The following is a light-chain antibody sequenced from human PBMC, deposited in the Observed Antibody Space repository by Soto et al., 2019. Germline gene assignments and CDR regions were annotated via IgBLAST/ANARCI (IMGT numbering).Light chain of an antibody. CDR3: QQLHTYPLT. CDR2: GAS. J-gene: IGKJ4*01. CDR1: QSLSN. Sequence: VLTQSPATLSVSPGERAILSCRASQSLSNLAWYQQKPGQAPRLLIYGASTRATGIPARFSGSGSGTDFTLTISYLQPEDFATYYCQQLHTYPLTFGGGTKVDIK. V-gene: IGKV3-15*01.